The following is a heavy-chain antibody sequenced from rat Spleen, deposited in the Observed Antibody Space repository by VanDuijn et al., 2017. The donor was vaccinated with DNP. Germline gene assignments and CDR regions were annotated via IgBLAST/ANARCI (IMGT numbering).Heavy chain of an antibody. V-gene: IGHV5-27*01. J-gene: IGHJ2*01. CDR2: ITNSGGST. CDR3: TTLNSGTYDS. Sequence: EVQLVESGGGLVQPGRSLKLSCAASGFTFSNYGMAWVRQAPTKGLEWVASITNSGGSTYYRDSVKGRFTVSRDNAYSTLYLQMDSLRSEDTATYYCTTLNSGTYDSWGQGVMVTVSS. D-gene: IGHD1-3*01. CDR1: GFTFSNYG.